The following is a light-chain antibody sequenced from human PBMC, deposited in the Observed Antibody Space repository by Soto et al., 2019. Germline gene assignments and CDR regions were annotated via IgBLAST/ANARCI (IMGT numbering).Light chain of an antibody. CDR1: QDIAIY. Sequence: IQLTQSPSSLSASVGDRVTITCRASQDIAIYLAWYQQKPGEAPKLLIYAASTLYGGVPSRFSGSGSGTDFALTITSLQAEDFATYYCQQYNSLLSFGGGTKVEIK. CDR3: QQYNSLLS. J-gene: IGKJ4*01. V-gene: IGKV1-9*01. CDR2: AAS.